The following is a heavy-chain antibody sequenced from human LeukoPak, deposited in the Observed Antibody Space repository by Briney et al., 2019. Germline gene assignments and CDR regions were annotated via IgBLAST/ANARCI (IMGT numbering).Heavy chain of an antibody. Sequence: GGSLRLSCAASGFTFSSYEMNWVRQAPGKGLEWVSYISSGGTGKYYADSVKGRLTISGDNAKNSLYLQMNSLRAEDTAIYYCARVINFYYYMDVWGKGTTVTISS. J-gene: IGHJ6*03. CDR2: ISSGGTGK. V-gene: IGHV3-48*03. CDR1: GFTFSSYE. D-gene: IGHD2/OR15-2a*01. CDR3: ARVINFYYYMDV.